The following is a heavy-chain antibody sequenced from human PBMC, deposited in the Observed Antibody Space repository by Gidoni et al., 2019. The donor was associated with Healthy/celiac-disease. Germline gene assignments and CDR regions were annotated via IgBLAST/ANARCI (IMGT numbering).Heavy chain of an antibody. CDR2: ISYDGSNK. Sequence: QVQLVESGGGVVQPGRSLRLSCAASGFTFSSYAMHWVRQAAGKGLEWVAVISYDGSNKYYADSVKGRFTISRDNSKNTLYLQMNSLRAEDTAVYYCARDSADAFDIWGQGTMVTVSS. CDR1: GFTFSSYA. J-gene: IGHJ3*02. V-gene: IGHV3-30-3*01. CDR3: ARDSADAFDI.